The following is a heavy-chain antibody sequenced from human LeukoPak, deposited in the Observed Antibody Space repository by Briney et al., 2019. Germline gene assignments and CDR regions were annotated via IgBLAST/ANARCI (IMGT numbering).Heavy chain of an antibody. D-gene: IGHD6-19*01. CDR2: ISAYNGNT. Sequence: GASVKVSCKASGYTFTSYGISWVRQAPGQGLEWMGWISAYNGNTNYAQKLQGRVTMTTETSTSKAYMELRSLRSDDTAVYYCARDRQWLVFDYYYYGMDVWGQGTTVTVSS. J-gene: IGHJ6*02. V-gene: IGHV1-18*01. CDR3: ARDRQWLVFDYYYYGMDV. CDR1: GYTFTSYG.